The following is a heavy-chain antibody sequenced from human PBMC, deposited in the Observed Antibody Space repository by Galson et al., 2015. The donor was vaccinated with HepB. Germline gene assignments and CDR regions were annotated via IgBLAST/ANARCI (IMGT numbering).Heavy chain of an antibody. CDR1: GFTFSSFG. CDR3: VREATADGYNWNFDY. D-gene: IGHD5-24*01. J-gene: IGHJ4*02. CDR2: IWYDGTKK. V-gene: IGHV3-33*01. Sequence: SLRLSCAASGFTFSSFGMHWVRQAPGKGLEWVAFIWYDGTKKYYVDSVEGRFTISRDNSKNTLYLEMNSLRADDTALYYCVREATADGYNWNFDYWGQGTLVTVSS.